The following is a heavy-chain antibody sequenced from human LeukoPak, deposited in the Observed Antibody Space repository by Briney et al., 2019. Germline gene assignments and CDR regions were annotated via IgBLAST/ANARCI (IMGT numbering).Heavy chain of an antibody. J-gene: IGHJ6*03. V-gene: IGHV4-31*03. D-gene: IGHD6-13*01. CDR2: IYYRGST. CDR3: ARELIEPDGGGYYYYYYMDV. CDR1: GGSISSGGYY. Sequence: SQTLSLTCTVSGGSISSGGYYWSWIRQHPGKGLEWIGYIYYRGSTHYYPSLKSRVTISVDTSKNQFSLNVTSVTAADTAVYYCARELIEPDGGGYYYYYYMDVWGKGTTVTVSS.